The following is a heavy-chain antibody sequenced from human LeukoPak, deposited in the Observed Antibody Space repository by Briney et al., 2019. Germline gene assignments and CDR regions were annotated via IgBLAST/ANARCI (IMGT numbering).Heavy chain of an antibody. J-gene: IGHJ5*02. D-gene: IGHD4-17*01. CDR3: ARDRGYGDPNYDHSHWFDP. CDR2: ISYDGSNK. CDR1: GFTFSSYA. V-gene: IGHV3-30-3*01. Sequence: GRSLRLSCAASGFTFSSYAMYWVRQAPGKGLEWVAVISYDGSNKYYADSVKSRFTISRDNSKNTLYLQMNSLRAEDTAVYYCARDRGYGDPNYDHSHWFDPWGQGTLVTVSS.